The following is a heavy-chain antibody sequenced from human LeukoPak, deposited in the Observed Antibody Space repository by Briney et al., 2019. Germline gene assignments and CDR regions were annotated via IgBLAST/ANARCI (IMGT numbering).Heavy chain of an antibody. Sequence: GGSLRLSCAASGFSFSSYAMSWVRQAPGKGLEWVSAILCSSGKTYYANSMKGRFTISRDNSKNTLYLQMNSLRAEDTAVYYCAKDRDGYNFRLAYYFDYWGQGTLVTVSS. CDR3: AKDRDGYNFRLAYYFDY. V-gene: IGHV3-23*01. J-gene: IGHJ4*02. D-gene: IGHD5-24*01. CDR2: ILCSSGKT. CDR1: GFSFSSYA.